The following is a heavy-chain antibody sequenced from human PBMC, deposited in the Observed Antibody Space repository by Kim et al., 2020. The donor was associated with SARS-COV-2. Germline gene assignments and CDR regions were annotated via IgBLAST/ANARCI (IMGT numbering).Heavy chain of an antibody. CDR3: ARGVWYFDL. CDR2: GNT. J-gene: IGHJ2*01. Sequence: GNTKYSQKVQGEVTITRDTSESTAYMELGSLRSEDTAVYYCARGVWYFDLWGRGTLVTVSS. V-gene: IGHV1-3*01.